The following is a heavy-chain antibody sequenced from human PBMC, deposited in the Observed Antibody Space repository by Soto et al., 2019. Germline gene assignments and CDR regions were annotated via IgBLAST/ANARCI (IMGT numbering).Heavy chain of an antibody. V-gene: IGHV1-18*01. CDR2: ISAYNGNT. CDR1: GYTFTSYG. CDR3: ARDRGYSGYGDY. J-gene: IGHJ4*02. D-gene: IGHD5-12*01. Sequence: QVQLVQSGAEVKKPGASVKVSCKASGYTFTSYGISWVRQAPGQGLEWMGWISAYNGNTNYAQKLQGRVTMTTDTSTSTGYMELRTRRSDDTAVYYCARDRGYSGYGDYWGQGTLVTVSS.